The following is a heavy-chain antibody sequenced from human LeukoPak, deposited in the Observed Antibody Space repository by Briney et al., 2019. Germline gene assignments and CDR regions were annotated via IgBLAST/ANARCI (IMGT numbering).Heavy chain of an antibody. CDR1: GGSISSDDSS. CDR2: IYYTGST. V-gene: IGHV4-30-4*01. D-gene: IGHD3-3*01. CDR3: AKEGDYDFWSGYYRGHFDY. Sequence: SETLSLTCTVSGGSISSDDSSWTWIRQPPGKGLEWIGYIYYTGSTYYNPSLKSRVTISIDTSKNQFSLRLSSVTAADTAVYYCAKEGDYDFWSGYYRGHFDYWGQGTLVTVSS. J-gene: IGHJ4*02.